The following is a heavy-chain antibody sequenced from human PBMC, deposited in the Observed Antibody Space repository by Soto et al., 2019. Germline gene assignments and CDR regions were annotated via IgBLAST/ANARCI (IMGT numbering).Heavy chain of an antibody. V-gene: IGHV4-59*01. CDR3: ARARGVHYYYYGMDV. J-gene: IGHJ6*02. D-gene: IGHD3-10*01. CDR2: IYYSGST. Sequence: PSETLSLTCTVSGGSISSYYWSWIRQPPGKGLEWIGYIYYSGSTNYNPSLKSRVTISVDTSKNQFSLKLSSVTAADTAVYYCARARGVHYYYYGMDVWGQGTTVTVSS. CDR1: GGSISSYY.